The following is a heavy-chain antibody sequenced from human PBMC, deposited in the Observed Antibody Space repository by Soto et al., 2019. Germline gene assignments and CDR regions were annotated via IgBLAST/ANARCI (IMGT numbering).Heavy chain of an antibody. V-gene: IGHV5-51*01. D-gene: IGHD3-22*01. CDR1: GCTFANYL. CDR2: IAPGDSDT. CDR3: ARRNPSGSGWIDY. J-gene: IGHJ4*01. Sequence: AESLKSSCKVSGCTFANYLVCFGLQMPGKGLEWMGIIAPGDSDTRYSPSFQGQVNISADKSISTAYLQWSSLKASDTAMYYCARRNPSGSGWIDYRG.